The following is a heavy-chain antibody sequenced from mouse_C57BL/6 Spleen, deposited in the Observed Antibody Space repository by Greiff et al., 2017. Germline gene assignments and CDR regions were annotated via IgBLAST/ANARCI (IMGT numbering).Heavy chain of an antibody. Sequence: QVHVKQPGAELVKPGASVKLSCQASGYTFTSYWMPWVKQRPGQGLEWIGEIDPSDSYTTYNQKFKGKATLTVATASRTAYMQLSSRTSEDSAVYYWARKGDYGRGYAMDYWGQGTSVTVSS. J-gene: IGHJ4*01. CDR2: IDPSDSYT. V-gene: IGHV1-50*01. CDR1: GYTFTSYW. CDR3: ARKGDYGRGYAMDY. D-gene: IGHD2-4*01.